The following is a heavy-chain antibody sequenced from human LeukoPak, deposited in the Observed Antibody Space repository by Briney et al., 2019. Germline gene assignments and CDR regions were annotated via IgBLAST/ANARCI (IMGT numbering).Heavy chain of an antibody. Sequence: GGSLRLSCAASGFTFSGYGMNWVRQAPGKGLEWVSYISRGSDDIRYADSVRGRFTISRDNAKNSLSLQMNSLRAEDTAVYYCAKDRGYNYGCPNYWGQGTLVTVSS. CDR2: ISRGSDDI. V-gene: IGHV3-48*01. D-gene: IGHD5-18*01. CDR1: GFTFSGYG. CDR3: AKDRGYNYGCPNY. J-gene: IGHJ4*02.